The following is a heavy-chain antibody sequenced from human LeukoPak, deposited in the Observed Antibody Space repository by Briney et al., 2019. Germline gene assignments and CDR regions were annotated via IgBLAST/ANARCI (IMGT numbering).Heavy chain of an antibody. CDR2: INPNSGGT. CDR1: GYTFTGYY. CDR3: ARMDTYYYYGMDV. V-gene: IGHV1-2*02. J-gene: IGHJ6*02. Sequence: GASVKVSCKASGYTFTGYYMHWVRQAPGQGLEWMGWINPNSGGTNYAQKFQGRVTMTRDTSISTAYMELSRLRSDDTAVYYCARMDTYYYYGMDVWGQGTTVTVSS. D-gene: IGHD3/OR15-3a*01.